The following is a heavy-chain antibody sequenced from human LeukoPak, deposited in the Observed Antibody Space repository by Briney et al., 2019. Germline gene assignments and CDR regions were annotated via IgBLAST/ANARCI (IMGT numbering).Heavy chain of an antibody. CDR3: ARALYSYGVLDY. CDR2: IWYDGSNK. Sequence: GGSLTLSCAASGFTFNTYGMHWVRQAPGKGLEWVAVIWYDGSNKYFADSVKGRFTISKDNSKDSLYLQIHRLRAEDTVMYYCARALYSYGVLDYWGHGTLVSVSS. CDR1: GFTFNTYG. J-gene: IGHJ4*01. V-gene: IGHV3-33*01. D-gene: IGHD5-18*01.